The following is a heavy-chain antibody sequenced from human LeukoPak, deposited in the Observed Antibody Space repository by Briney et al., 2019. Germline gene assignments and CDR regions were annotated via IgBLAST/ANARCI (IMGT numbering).Heavy chain of an antibody. D-gene: IGHD2-2*01. V-gene: IGHV3-15*01. J-gene: IGHJ4*02. CDR2: IKSKTDGGTT. Sequence: TGGSLRLSCAASGFTFSNAWMSWVRQAPGKGLDWVGRIKSKTDGGTTDYAAPVKGRFTISRDDSKNTLYLQMNSLKTEDTAVYYCTTAYCSSTSCYLDYWGQGTLVTVSS. CDR3: TTAYCSSTSCYLDY. CDR1: GFTFSNAW.